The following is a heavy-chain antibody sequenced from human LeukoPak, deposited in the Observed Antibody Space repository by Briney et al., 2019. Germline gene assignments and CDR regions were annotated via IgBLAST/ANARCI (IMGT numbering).Heavy chain of an antibody. CDR3: ARGESLQNIVVVPAAPFDY. V-gene: IGHV4-34*01. J-gene: IGHJ4*02. D-gene: IGHD2-2*01. Sequence: SETLSLTCTVSGGSISSYYWSWIRQPPGKGLEWIGEINHSGSTSYNPSLKSRVTISVDTSKNQFSLKLSSVTAADTAVYYCARGESLQNIVVVPAAPFDYWGQGTLVTVSS. CDR1: GGSISSYY. CDR2: INHSGST.